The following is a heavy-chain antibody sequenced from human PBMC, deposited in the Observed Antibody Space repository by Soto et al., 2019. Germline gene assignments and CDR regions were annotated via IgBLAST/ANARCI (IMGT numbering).Heavy chain of an antibody. V-gene: IGHV3-48*02. Sequence: PGGSLRLSCAASGFTFSSYSMNWVRQAPGKGLEWVSYISSSSSTIYYADSVKGRFTISRDNAKNSLYLQMNSLRDEDTAVYYCARPDIYSYGYGDNNYFDYWGQGTLVTVSS. CDR1: GFTFSSYS. CDR3: ARPDIYSYGYGDNNYFDY. D-gene: IGHD5-18*01. CDR2: ISSSSSTI. J-gene: IGHJ4*02.